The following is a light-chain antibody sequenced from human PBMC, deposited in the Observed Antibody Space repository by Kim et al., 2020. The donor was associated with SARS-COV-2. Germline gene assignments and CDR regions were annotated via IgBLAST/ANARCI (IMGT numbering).Light chain of an antibody. CDR3: QVCAGSDDHPV. CDR1: KSETKK. V-gene: IGLV3-21*02. Sequence: PGETARIVCGGDKSETKKVHWYQQGPGLARVLVVYFNDDRPSGIPDRFSGSNSGNTATLTIASVEAGDEADYFCQVCAGSDDHPVFGGGTQLTVL. CDR2: FND. J-gene: IGLJ3*02.